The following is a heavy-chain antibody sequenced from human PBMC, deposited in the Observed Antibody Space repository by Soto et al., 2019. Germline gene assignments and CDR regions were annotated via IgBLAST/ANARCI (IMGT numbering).Heavy chain of an antibody. Sequence: QVQLQESGPGLVKPSGTLSLTCAVSGGSISSSNWWSWVRQPPGKGREWIGEIYPSGSTNYNPSLRKRVTKSVDKSKNQFSLKLSSVTAANTAVYYCARVLGNDVSDIWGQGTMVTVSS. D-gene: IGHD3-3*02. V-gene: IGHV4-4*02. CDR1: GGSISSSNW. CDR3: ARVLGNDVSDI. CDR2: IYPSGST. J-gene: IGHJ3*02.